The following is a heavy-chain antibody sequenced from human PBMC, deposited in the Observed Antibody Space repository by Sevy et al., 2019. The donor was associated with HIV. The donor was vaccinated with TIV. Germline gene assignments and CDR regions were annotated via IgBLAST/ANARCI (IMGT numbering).Heavy chain of an antibody. J-gene: IGHJ4*02. CDR2: IYTSGGT. V-gene: IGHV4-61*02. CDR3: ARDTLGEFDY. Sequence: SETLSLTCTVSGGSISSGSYYWSWIRQPAGKGLEWIGRIYTSGGTNYNPSLKSRVTMSVDTSKNQFSLKLSSVTAADTAVYYCARDTLGEFDYWGQGTLVTVSS. CDR1: GGSISSGSYY.